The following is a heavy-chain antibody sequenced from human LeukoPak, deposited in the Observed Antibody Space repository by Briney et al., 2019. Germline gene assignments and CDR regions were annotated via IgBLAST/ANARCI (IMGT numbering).Heavy chain of an antibody. D-gene: IGHD2-15*01. CDR2: IYGSGST. CDR3: ARVDGSCSGGSCPSGNWFDP. V-gene: IGHV4-4*07. Sequence: SETLSLTCTVSGGSIRSYWSWIRPPAGKGLEWIGRIYGSGSTNYTPSLKSRVTISVDTSKNQVSLELSSVTAADTAVYYCARVDGSCSGGSCPSGNWFDPWGQGTLVTVSS. CDR1: GGSIRSY. J-gene: IGHJ5*02.